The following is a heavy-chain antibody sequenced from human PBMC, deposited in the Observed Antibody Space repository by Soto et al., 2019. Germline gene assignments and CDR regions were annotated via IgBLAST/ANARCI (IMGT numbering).Heavy chain of an antibody. V-gene: IGHV1-3*01. Sequence: QVQLVQSGAEVKKPGASVKVSCRASGYTFASYAMHWVRQAPGQRLEWMGWINAGSGHTKYSQKFQGRVTITRDTSAITAYMELSSLRSEVTAVYYSARGSRPAAIEDYLYYDMDVWGQGTTVTVSS. D-gene: IGHD2-2*01. CDR2: INAGSGHT. J-gene: IGHJ6*02. CDR1: GYTFASYA. CDR3: ARGSRPAAIEDYLYYDMDV.